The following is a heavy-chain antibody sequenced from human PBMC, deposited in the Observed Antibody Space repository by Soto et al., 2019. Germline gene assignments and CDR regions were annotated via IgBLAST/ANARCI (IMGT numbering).Heavy chain of an antibody. V-gene: IGHV4-39*01. D-gene: IGHD3-10*01. Sequence: PSETLSLTCTVSGGSISSSSYYWGWIRQPPGKGLEWIGSIYYSGSTYYNPSLKSRVTISVDTSKNQFSLKLSSVTAADTAVYYCAVGYYGSGSLGFDPWGQGTLVTVSS. CDR2: IYYSGST. CDR1: GGSISSSSYY. J-gene: IGHJ5*02. CDR3: AVGYYGSGSLGFDP.